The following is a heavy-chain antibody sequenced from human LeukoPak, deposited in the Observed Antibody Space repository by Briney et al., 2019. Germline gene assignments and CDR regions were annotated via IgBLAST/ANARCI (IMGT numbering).Heavy chain of an antibody. Sequence: PGGSLRLSCAASGFTFSSYGMHWVRQAPGKGLEWVAVISYDGSNKYYADSVKGRFTISRDNSKNTLYLQMNSLRAEDTAVYYCAKDHYYGSGSPSENWFDPWGQGTLVTVSS. CDR2: ISYDGSNK. CDR1: GFTFSSYG. J-gene: IGHJ5*02. CDR3: AKDHYYGSGSPSENWFDP. D-gene: IGHD3-10*01. V-gene: IGHV3-30*18.